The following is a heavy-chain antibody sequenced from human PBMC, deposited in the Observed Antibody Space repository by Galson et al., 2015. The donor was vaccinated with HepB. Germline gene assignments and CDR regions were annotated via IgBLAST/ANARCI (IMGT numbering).Heavy chain of an antibody. CDR1: GGTFSSYA. CDR2: IIPIFGTA. Sequence: SVKVSCKASGGTFSSYAISWVRQAPGQGLVWMGGIIPIFGTANYAQKFQGRVTITADKSTSTAYMELSSLRSEDTAVYYCARAYDSSGDGLDYWGQGTLVTVSS. D-gene: IGHD3-22*01. V-gene: IGHV1-69*06. CDR3: ARAYDSSGDGLDY. J-gene: IGHJ4*02.